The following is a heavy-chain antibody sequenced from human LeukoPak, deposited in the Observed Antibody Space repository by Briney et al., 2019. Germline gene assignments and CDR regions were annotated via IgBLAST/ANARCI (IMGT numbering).Heavy chain of an antibody. J-gene: IGHJ4*02. CDR2: MNPNSGNT. CDR3: ARGGNGSGSYYRRPFDY. Sequence: ASVKVSCKASGYTFTSYDINWVRQATGQGLEWMGWMNPNSGNTGYAQKFQGRVTMTRNTSISTAYMELSSLRSEDTAVYYCARGGNGSGSYYRRPFDYWGQGTLVTVSS. V-gene: IGHV1-8*01. D-gene: IGHD3-10*01. CDR1: GYTFTSYD.